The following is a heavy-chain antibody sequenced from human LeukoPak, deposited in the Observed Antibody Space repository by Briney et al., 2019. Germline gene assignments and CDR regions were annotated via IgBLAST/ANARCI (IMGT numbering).Heavy chain of an antibody. J-gene: IGHJ4*02. CDR1: GYTFTSYY. CDR3: ARGSRPVYNLLTGKRYFDY. Sequence: ASVKVSCKASGYTFTSYYMHWVRQAPGRGLEWMGIINPSGGSTSYAQKFQGRITMSRDTSTSTAYMELSSLRSEDTAVYYCARGSRPVYNLLTGKRYFDYWGQGTLLTVSS. CDR2: INPSGGST. V-gene: IGHV1-46*01. D-gene: IGHD3-9*01.